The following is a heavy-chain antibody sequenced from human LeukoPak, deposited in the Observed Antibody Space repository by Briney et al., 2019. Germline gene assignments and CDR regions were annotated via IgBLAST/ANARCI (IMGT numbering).Heavy chain of an antibody. D-gene: IGHD5-12*01. J-gene: IGHJ6*03. CDR1: GGSFSGYY. Sequence: SETLSLTCAVYGGSFSGYYWSWFRQPPGKGLEWIGEINHSGSTNYNPSLKSRVTISVDTSKNQFSLKLSSVTAADTAVYYCARGLGGIVATTYYYYYMDVWGKGTTVTVSS. V-gene: IGHV4-34*01. CDR3: ARGLGGIVATTYYYYYMDV. CDR2: INHSGST.